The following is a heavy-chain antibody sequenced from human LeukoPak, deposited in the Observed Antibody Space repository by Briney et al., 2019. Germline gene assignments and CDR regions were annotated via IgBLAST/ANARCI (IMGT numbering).Heavy chain of an antibody. CDR2: ISAYNGNT. J-gene: IGHJ6*03. D-gene: IGHD3-16*01. Sequence: GASVKVSCKASGGTFSSYAISWVRQAPGQGLEWMGWISAYNGNTNYAQKLQGRVTMTTDTSTSTAYMELRSLRSDDTAVYYCARSDAVGDYYYYYMDVWGKGTTVTVSS. CDR1: GGTFSSYA. V-gene: IGHV1-18*01. CDR3: ARSDAVGDYYYYYMDV.